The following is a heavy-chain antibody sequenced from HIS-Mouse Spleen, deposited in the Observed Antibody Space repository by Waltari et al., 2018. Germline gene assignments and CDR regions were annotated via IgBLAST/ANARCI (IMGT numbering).Heavy chain of an antibody. Sequence: EVQLVESGGGLVQPGRSLRLSCAASGFTFDDYAMHGVRQAPGKGLEWVSGISWNSGSIGYADSVKGRFTISRDNAKNSLYLQMNSLRAEDTALYYCAKVPSGDNWYFDLWGRGTLVTVSS. J-gene: IGHJ2*01. CDR2: ISWNSGSI. CDR1: GFTFDDYA. V-gene: IGHV3-9*01. D-gene: IGHD3-10*01. CDR3: AKVPSGDNWYFDL.